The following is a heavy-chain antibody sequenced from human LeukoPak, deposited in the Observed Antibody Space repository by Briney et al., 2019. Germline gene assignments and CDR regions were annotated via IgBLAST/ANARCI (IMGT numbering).Heavy chain of an antibody. V-gene: IGHV3-23*01. CDR3: STSSGWYYFDY. D-gene: IGHD6-19*01. CDR2: ISGSGGST. J-gene: IGHJ4*02. CDR1: GFTVSSNY. Sequence: GGSLRLSCAASGFTVSSNYMSWVRQAPGKGLEWVSAISGSGGSTYYADSVKGRFTISRDNSKNTLYLQMNSLRAEDTAVYYCSTSSGWYYFDYWGQGTLVTVSS.